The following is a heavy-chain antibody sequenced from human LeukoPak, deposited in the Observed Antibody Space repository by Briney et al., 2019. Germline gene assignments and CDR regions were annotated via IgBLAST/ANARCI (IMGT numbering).Heavy chain of an antibody. CDR1: GGSFIGYY. V-gene: IGHV4-34*01. J-gene: IGHJ4*02. Sequence: SETLSLTCAVHGGSFIGYYWSWIRQPPAKGLEWIGEINHSGSTNYNPSLKSRVTISVDTSKNPFSLKLSSVTAPDTAVYYCARGNAYGSKQGGEGTLVTVSS. CDR3: ARGNAYGSKQ. D-gene: IGHD3-10*01. CDR2: INHSGST.